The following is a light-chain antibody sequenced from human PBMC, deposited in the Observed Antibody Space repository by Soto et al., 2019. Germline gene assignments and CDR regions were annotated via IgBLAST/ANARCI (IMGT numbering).Light chain of an antibody. CDR3: ATWDSSLIAVV. CDR1: RFSIGNNY. J-gene: IGLJ3*02. V-gene: IGLV1-51*01. CDR2: DNN. Sequence: QSVLTQPPSVSAAPGQKVTISCSGTRFSIGNNYVSWYQKVPGTGPKLLIYDNNKRPSGIPDRFSGSQSGTSATLGITGLQTGDEADYYCATWDSSLIAVVFGGGTKLTVL.